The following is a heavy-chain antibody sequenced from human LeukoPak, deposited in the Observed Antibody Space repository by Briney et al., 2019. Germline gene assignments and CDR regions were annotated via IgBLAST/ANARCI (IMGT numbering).Heavy chain of an antibody. J-gene: IGHJ6*03. CDR1: GGSISSYY. Sequence: SETLSLTCTVSGGSISSYYWSWIRQPAGKGLEWIGRIYTSGSTNYNPSLKSRVTISVDTSKNQFSLKLSSVTAADTAVYYCARDGPVGANYYYYYMDVWGKGTTVTVSS. CDR2: IYTSGST. D-gene: IGHD1-26*01. V-gene: IGHV4-4*07. CDR3: ARDGPVGANYYYYYMDV.